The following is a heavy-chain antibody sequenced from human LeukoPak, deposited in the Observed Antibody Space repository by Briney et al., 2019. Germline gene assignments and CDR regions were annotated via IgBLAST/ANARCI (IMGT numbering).Heavy chain of an antibody. CDR3: ATVVTAPH. CDR2: ISSSSSTI. D-gene: IGHD2-21*02. CDR1: GFTFSSYA. Sequence: GGSLRLSCAASGFTFSSYAMSWVRQAPGKGLEWVSYISSSSSTIYYADSVKGRFTISRDNAKNSLYLQMNSLRAEDTAVYYCATVVTAPHWGQGTLVTVSS. J-gene: IGHJ4*02. V-gene: IGHV3-48*01.